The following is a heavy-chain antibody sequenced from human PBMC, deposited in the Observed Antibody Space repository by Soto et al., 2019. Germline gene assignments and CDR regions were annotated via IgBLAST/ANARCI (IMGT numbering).Heavy chain of an antibody. J-gene: IGHJ2*01. CDR3: ARVVTVVKSFHYWYFDL. CDR2: IIPIFGTT. V-gene: IGHV1-69*12. Sequence: QVQLVQSGAEVKKPGSSVKVSCKASGGTFSSYAISWVRQAPGQGLEWMGGIIPIFGTTNYAQKFQGRVMLTADESTSTVYMELSSLRSEDTAVYYCARVVTVVKSFHYWYFDLWGRGTLVTVSS. CDR1: GGTFSSYA. D-gene: IGHD2-2*01.